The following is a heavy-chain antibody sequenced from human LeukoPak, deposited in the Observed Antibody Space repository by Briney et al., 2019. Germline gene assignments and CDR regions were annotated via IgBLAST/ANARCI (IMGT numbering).Heavy chain of an antibody. CDR3: ARMTTTDNAFDI. Sequence: PGGSLRLSCAASGFTFSSYGMHWVRQAPGKGLEWVAFIRYDGSNKYYADSVKGRFTISRDNSKNTLYLQMNSLRAEDTAVYYCARMTTTDNAFDIWGQGTMVTVSS. D-gene: IGHD4-11*01. J-gene: IGHJ3*02. CDR2: IRYDGSNK. CDR1: GFTFSSYG. V-gene: IGHV3-30*02.